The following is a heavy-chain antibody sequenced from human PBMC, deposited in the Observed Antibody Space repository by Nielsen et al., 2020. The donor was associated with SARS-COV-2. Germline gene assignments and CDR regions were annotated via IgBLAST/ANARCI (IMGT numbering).Heavy chain of an antibody. D-gene: IGHD3-10*01. J-gene: IGHJ6*02. Sequence: SETLSLTCTVSGASISSYYWNWIRQSPGKGLEWIGYIFDSETTYYGPSLKSRVTISVDTSKNQFSLKLSSVTAADTAVYYCAREALKELLWFGESSSYYGMDVWGQGTTVTVSS. CDR2: IFDSETT. V-gene: IGHV4-59*12. CDR3: AREALKELLWFGESSSYYGMDV. CDR1: GASISSYY.